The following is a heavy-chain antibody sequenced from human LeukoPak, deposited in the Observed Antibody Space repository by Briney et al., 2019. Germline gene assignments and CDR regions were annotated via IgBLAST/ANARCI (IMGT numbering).Heavy chain of an antibody. V-gene: IGHV4-59*08. CDR2: IYYSGST. J-gene: IGHJ4*02. Sequence: SETLSLTCTVSGGSISGYHWSRIRQPPGKGLEWIGWIYYSGSTKYNPSLKSRVTILVDTSKNQFSLKLSSVTAADTAIYYCARYDGNPANYLDYWGQGNLVTVSS. D-gene: IGHD1-14*01. CDR3: ARYDGNPANYLDY. CDR1: GGSISGYH.